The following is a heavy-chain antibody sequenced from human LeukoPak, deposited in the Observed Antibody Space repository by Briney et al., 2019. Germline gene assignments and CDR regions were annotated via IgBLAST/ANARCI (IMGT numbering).Heavy chain of an antibody. CDR3: ARDSGYNAFDI. J-gene: IGHJ3*02. CDR1: GFTFSIYW. D-gene: IGHD5-12*01. V-gene: IGHV3-7*01. CDR2: IDPDTRRI. Sequence: GGSLGLSCAASGFTFSIYWMSWVRQAPGQGLDWLGNIDPDTRRINYVDSVKGRFTFSRDNTKNSLYLQMNSLRAEDTAVYYCARDSGYNAFDIWGQGTMVAVSS.